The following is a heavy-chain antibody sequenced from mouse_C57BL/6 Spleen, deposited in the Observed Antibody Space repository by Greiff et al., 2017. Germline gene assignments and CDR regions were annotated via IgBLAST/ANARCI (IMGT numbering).Heavy chain of an antibody. CDR3: ARGGLLYYFDY. CDR2: IYPGDGDT. J-gene: IGHJ2*01. Sequence: VQLQQSGPELVKPGASVKISCKASGYAFRSSWMNWVKQRPGKGLEWIGRIYPGDGDTNYNGKFKGKATLTADKSSSTAYMQLSSLTSEDSAVYFCARGGLLYYFDYWGQGTTLTVSS. D-gene: IGHD2-3*01. V-gene: IGHV1-82*01. CDR1: GYAFRSSW.